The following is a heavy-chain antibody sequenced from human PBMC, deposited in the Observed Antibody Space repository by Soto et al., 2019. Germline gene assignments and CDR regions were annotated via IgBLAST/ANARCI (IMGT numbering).Heavy chain of an antibody. D-gene: IGHD6-6*01. CDR3: ASGGLSSSSSDYYYGMDV. Sequence: GASVKVSCKASGGTFSSYAISWVRQAPGQGLEWMGGIIPIFGTANYAQKFQGRVTITADESTSTAYMELSSLRSEDTAVYYCASGGLSSSSSDYYYGMDVRCQGTTVTVSS. J-gene: IGHJ6*02. V-gene: IGHV1-69*13. CDR2: IIPIFGTA. CDR1: GGTFSSYA.